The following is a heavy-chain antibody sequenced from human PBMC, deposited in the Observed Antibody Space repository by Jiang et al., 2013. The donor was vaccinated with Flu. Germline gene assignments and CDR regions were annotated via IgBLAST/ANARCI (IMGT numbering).Heavy chain of an antibody. D-gene: IGHD3-9*01. Sequence: VESGGGVVQPGRSVRLSCAASGFTFRTYGMHWVRQAPGKGLEWVAFIWFDGTNKYYADSVKGRFTISRDSSKNTLYLQMNSLRAEDSAVYYCARGPNYDILTGRIDNWGQGTLVTVSS. V-gene: IGHV3-33*01. CDR2: IWFDGTNK. CDR1: GFTFRTYG. J-gene: IGHJ4*02. CDR3: ARGPNYDILTGRIDN.